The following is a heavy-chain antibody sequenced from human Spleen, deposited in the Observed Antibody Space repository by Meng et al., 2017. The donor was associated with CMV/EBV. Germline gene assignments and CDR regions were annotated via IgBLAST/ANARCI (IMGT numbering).Heavy chain of an antibody. CDR3: ARDNDWGPDY. D-gene: IGHD3-16*01. V-gene: IGHV1-2*02. J-gene: IGHJ4*02. Sequence: KVSCKASGYTFTDHYFHWVRQDPGQGLEWMGWIYPNSGGTHYEQKFQGRLTVTTDTSISTGYMELSSLGSDDTAVYYCARDNDWGPDYWGQGTLVTVSS. CDR1: GYTFTDHY. CDR2: IYPNSGGT.